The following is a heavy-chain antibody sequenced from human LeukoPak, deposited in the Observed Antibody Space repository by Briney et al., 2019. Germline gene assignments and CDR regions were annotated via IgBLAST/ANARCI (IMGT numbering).Heavy chain of an antibody. V-gene: IGHV4-39*07. CDR1: GGSISSYY. D-gene: IGHD4-17*01. Sequence: SSETLSLTCTVSGGSISSYYWGWIRQPPGKGLEWIGSIYYSGSTYYNPSLKSRVTISVDTSKNQFSLKLSSVTAADTAVYYCAREDYGDYVSPGYWGQGTLVTVSS. CDR3: AREDYGDYVSPGY. CDR2: IYYSGST. J-gene: IGHJ4*02.